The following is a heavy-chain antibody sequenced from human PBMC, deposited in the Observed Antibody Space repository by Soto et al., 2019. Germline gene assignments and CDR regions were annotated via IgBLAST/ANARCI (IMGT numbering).Heavy chain of an antibody. Sequence: QVQLQESGSGLVKPSETLSLTCTVSGGSISSYYWSWIRQPPGKGLEWIGYIYYSGSTNYNPSLKSRVTISVDTSKNQFSLKLSSVTAADTAVYYCARADTAMDYNWFDPWGQGTLVTVSS. D-gene: IGHD5-18*01. CDR1: GGSISSYY. J-gene: IGHJ5*02. CDR2: IYYSGST. V-gene: IGHV4-59*01. CDR3: ARADTAMDYNWFDP.